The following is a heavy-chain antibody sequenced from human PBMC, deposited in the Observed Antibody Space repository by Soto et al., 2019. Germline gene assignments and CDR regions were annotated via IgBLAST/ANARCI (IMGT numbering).Heavy chain of an antibody. V-gene: IGHV3-15*01. D-gene: IGHD1-1*01. Sequence: EVQVVESGGDLVEPGGSLRLSCVTSGFMFSSAWMSWVRQGPGKGLEWVARIKSKNDGGAADYAAPVNGRFSISRDDLKSTVYLKMNSLRAEDTALYYCVEGWNDFWGQGTLVTVSS. J-gene: IGHJ4*02. CDR1: GFMFSSAW. CDR3: VEGWNDF. CDR2: IKSKNDGGAA.